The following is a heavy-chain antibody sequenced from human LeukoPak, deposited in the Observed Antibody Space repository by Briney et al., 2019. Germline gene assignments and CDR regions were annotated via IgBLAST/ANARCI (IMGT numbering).Heavy chain of an antibody. J-gene: IGHJ3*02. V-gene: IGHV5-51*01. CDR3: ASRSEYYYDSSGYLDAFDI. Sequence: GESLKISCKGSGYSFTSYWIGWVRQMPGKGLEWMGIIYPRDSDTRYSPSFQGQVTISADKSSTTAYLQWSSLKASDTAMYYCASRSEYYYDSSGYLDAFDIWGQGTMVTVSS. CDR2: IYPRDSDT. D-gene: IGHD3-22*01. CDR1: GYSFTSYW.